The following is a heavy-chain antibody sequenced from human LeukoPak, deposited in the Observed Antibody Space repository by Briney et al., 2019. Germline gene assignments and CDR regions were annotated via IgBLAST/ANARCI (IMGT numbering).Heavy chain of an antibody. V-gene: IGHV4-34*01. CDR2: INHSGST. Sequence: SQTLSPTCAVYAGSFSGYYSSWIRQPPGKGLEWIGEINHSGSTNYNPSLKSRVTISVDTSKNQFSLKLSSVTAADTAVYYCARGGTFGYDFWSGYLTFDYWGQGTLVTVSS. J-gene: IGHJ4*02. D-gene: IGHD3-3*01. CDR1: AGSFSGYY. CDR3: ARGGTFGYDFWSGYLTFDY.